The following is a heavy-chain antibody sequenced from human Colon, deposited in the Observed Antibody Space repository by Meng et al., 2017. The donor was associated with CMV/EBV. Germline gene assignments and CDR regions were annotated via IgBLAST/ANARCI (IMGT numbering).Heavy chain of an antibody. V-gene: IGHV3-30*02. CDR2: IRFDGSNK. J-gene: IGHJ4*02. Sequence: GESLKISCAASGFTFSSYGMYWVRQAPGKGLEWVAVIRFDGSNKFYADSVKGRFTISRDNSKNTLYLQMNSLRAEDTAVYYCAKAVSYQYDRSGYLDYWGQGTLVTVSS. CDR1: GFTFSSYG. D-gene: IGHD3-22*01. CDR3: AKAVSYQYDRSGYLDY.